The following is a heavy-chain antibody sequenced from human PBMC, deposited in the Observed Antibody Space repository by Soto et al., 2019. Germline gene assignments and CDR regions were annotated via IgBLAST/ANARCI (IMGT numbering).Heavy chain of an antibody. D-gene: IGHD1-1*01. CDR1: GYSFTSHY. CDR2: IYPGGVNI. CDR3: ARDQSWHDLVWWFHP. J-gene: IGHJ5*02. V-gene: IGHV1-46*03. Sequence: QVQLVQSGAEVKKPGASVKVSCKAIGYSFTSHYMHWVRQAPGQGLEWMGTIYPGGVNIGYAQKFKGKVNLTKDTSTSTVYMELNSLTSEDTAVYYCARDQSWHDLVWWFHPWGQGTLVTVSS.